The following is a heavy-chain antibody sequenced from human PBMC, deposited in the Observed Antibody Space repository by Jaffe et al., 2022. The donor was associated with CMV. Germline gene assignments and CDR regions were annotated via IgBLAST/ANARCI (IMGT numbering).Heavy chain of an antibody. D-gene: IGHD3-3*01. V-gene: IGHV3-23*01. Sequence: EVQLLESGGGLVQPGGSLRLSCAASGFTFSSYAMSWVRQAPGKGLEWVSAISGSGGSTYYADSVKGRFTISRDNSKNTLYLQMNSLRAEDTAVYYCASLTIFGVVTYHDAFDIWGQGTMVTVSS. CDR3: ASLTIFGVVTYHDAFDI. CDR2: ISGSGGST. J-gene: IGHJ3*02. CDR1: GFTFSSYA.